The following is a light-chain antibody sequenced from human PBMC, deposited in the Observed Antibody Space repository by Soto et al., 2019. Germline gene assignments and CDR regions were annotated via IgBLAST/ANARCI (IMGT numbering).Light chain of an antibody. CDR1: SGHSSYA. J-gene: IGLJ2*01. CDR3: QTWGTGFSVV. CDR2: LNSDGSH. Sequence: QLVLTQSPSASASLGASVKLTCTLSSGHSSYAIAWHQQQPETGPRYLMKLNSDGSHNKGDGIPDRFSGSRSGAERYLPISSLQSEDEADYYCQTWGTGFSVVFGGGTKLTVL. V-gene: IGLV4-69*01.